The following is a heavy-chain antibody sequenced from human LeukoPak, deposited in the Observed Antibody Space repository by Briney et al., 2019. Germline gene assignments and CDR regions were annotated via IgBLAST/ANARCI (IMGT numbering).Heavy chain of an antibody. J-gene: IGHJ4*02. CDR1: GYTSTGYY. CDR2: INPNSGGT. Sequence: ASVKVSCKASGYTSTGYYMHWVRQAPGQGLEWMGRINPNSGGTNYAQKFQGRVTMTRDTSISTAYMELSRLRSDDTAVYYCARKYSSGWYVYYFDYWGQGTLVTVSS. V-gene: IGHV1-2*06. D-gene: IGHD6-19*01. CDR3: ARKYSSGWYVYYFDY.